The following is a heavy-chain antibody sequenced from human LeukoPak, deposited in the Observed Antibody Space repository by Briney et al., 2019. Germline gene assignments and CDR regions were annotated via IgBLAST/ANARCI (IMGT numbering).Heavy chain of an antibody. CDR1: GFTFRIYW. CDR2: IKQDGSET. V-gene: IGHV3-7*01. Sequence: GGSLRLSCAASGFTFRIYWMSWLRQVPGKGLEWVANIKQDGSETYYVDSVKGRFTISRDNAKNSLYLQMNSLRAEDTAVYYCAELGITMIGGVWGKGTTVTISS. D-gene: IGHD3-10*02. CDR3: AELGITMIGGV. J-gene: IGHJ6*04.